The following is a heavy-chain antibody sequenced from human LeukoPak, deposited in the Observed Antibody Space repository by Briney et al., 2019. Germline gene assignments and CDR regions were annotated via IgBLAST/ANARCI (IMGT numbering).Heavy chain of an antibody. J-gene: IGHJ4*02. Sequence: GGSLRLSRAASGFTFSSYGMHWVCQAPGKGLEWVAVIWYDGSNKYYADSVKGRFTISRDNSKNTLYLQMNSLRAEDTAVYYCAKDTGGGNSDYFDYWGQGTLVTVSS. D-gene: IGHD2-8*02. CDR3: AKDTGGGNSDYFDY. CDR1: GFTFSSYG. CDR2: IWYDGSNK. V-gene: IGHV3-33*06.